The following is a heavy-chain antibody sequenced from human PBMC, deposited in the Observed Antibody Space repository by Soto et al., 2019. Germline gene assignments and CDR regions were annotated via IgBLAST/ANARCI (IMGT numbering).Heavy chain of an antibody. V-gene: IGHV3-23*01. J-gene: IGHJ2*01. Sequence: EVQLLESGGGLVQPGGSLRLSCAASGFTFSSYAMSWVRQAPGKGLEWVSAISGSGGSTYYADSVKGRFTISRDNSKNTLYLQMNSLRADDTAVYYCAKVEGPSYYYDSSGYATDWYFDLWGRGTLVTVSS. CDR1: GFTFSSYA. D-gene: IGHD3-22*01. CDR2: ISGSGGST. CDR3: AKVEGPSYYYDSSGYATDWYFDL.